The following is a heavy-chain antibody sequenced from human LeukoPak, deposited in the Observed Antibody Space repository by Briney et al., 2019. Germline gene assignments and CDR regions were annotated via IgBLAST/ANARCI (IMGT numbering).Heavy chain of an antibody. V-gene: IGHV3-23*01. CDR1: GFSFSTYA. Sequence: GGSLRLSCAASGFSFSTYAMHWVRQAPGKGLEWVSTVSGSGGSTYYADSVKGRFTISRDNSKNTLYLQMNSLRAGDTAVYYCAKVYGSGSYYGWYYYYGMDVWGQGTTVTVSS. CDR2: VSGSGGST. J-gene: IGHJ6*02. D-gene: IGHD3-10*01. CDR3: AKVYGSGSYYGWYYYYGMDV.